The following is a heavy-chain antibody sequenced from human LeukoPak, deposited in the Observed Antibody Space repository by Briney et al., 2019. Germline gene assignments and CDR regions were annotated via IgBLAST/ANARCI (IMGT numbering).Heavy chain of an antibody. CDR3: ARWADDSGIYYIAS. CDR1: GFSFSRYW. CDR2: IKQDGSEK. J-gene: IGHJ4*02. V-gene: IGHV3-7*01. D-gene: IGHD3-10*01. Sequence: GGPLRLSCAASGFSFSRYWMSWVRQAPGKGLEWVANIKQDGSEKYYVESVKGRFTISRDNAKKTLYLQMNSLRAEDMAVYYCARWADDSGIYYIASWGQGTLVTVSS.